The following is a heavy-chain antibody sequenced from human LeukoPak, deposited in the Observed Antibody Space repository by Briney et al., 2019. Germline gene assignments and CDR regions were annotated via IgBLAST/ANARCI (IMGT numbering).Heavy chain of an antibody. D-gene: IGHD1-26*01. Sequence: PGGSLRLSCAASGFTFSSYAMHWVRQAPGKGLEWVAVISYDGSNKYYADSVKGRFTISRDNSKNTLYLQMNSLRAEDTAVYYCARDTIADSGNFDYWGQGTLVTVSS. CDR1: GFTFSSYA. CDR3: ARDTIADSGNFDY. V-gene: IGHV3-30-3*01. J-gene: IGHJ4*02. CDR2: ISYDGSNK.